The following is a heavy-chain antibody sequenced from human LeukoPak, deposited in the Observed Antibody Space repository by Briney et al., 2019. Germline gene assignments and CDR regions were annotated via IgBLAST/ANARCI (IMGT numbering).Heavy chain of an antibody. V-gene: IGHV3-74*01. CDR2: INNDGSGT. J-gene: IGHJ4*02. CDR3: ARGYSGSYYN. D-gene: IGHD1-26*01. Sequence: GGSLRLSCAASGFTFSSYWMHWVRQAPGKGLVWVSRINNDGSGTTYADSVKGRFTISRDNAKNTLYLQMNSLRAEHTAVYYCARGYSGSYYNWGQGTLVTVSS. CDR1: GFTFSSYW.